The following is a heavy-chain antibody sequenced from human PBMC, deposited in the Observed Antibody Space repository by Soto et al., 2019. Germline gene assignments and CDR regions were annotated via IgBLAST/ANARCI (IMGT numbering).Heavy chain of an antibody. CDR3: ARHLSYYDILTGYYGGGGKPFDY. CDR1: GVSISSSSYY. V-gene: IGHV4-39*01. Sequence: SETLSLTCTVSGVSISSSSYYWGWIRQPPGKGLEWIGSIYYSGSTYYNPSLKSRVTISVDTSKNQFSLKLSSVTAADTAVYYCARHLSYYDILTGYYGGGGKPFDYWGQGTLVTVSS. J-gene: IGHJ4*02. CDR2: IYYSGST. D-gene: IGHD3-9*01.